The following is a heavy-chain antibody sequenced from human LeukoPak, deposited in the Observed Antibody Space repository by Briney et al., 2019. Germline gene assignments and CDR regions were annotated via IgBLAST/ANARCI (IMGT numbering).Heavy chain of an antibody. J-gene: IGHJ4*02. Sequence: GGSLRLSCTTSGFTFGDYALSWVRQAPGKGLEWVGFIRSKTYGGTTEYAASVKGRFTISRDDSKSVAYLQMNSLKTEDTAVYYCTRDRYRGVTDYWSQGTLVTVSS. D-gene: IGHD3-16*02. V-gene: IGHV3-49*04. CDR3: TRDRYRGVTDY. CDR2: IRSKTYGGTT. CDR1: GFTFGDYA.